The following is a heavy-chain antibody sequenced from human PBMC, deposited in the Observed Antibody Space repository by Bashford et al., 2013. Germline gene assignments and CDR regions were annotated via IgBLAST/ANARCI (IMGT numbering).Heavy chain of an antibody. V-gene: IGHV4-39*01. J-gene: IGHJ4*02. CDR2: IYYSGST. CDR3: ARYHSLYYYDSSGYYSSFDY. D-gene: IGHD3-22*01. Sequence: WIRQPPGKGLEWIGSIYYSGSTYYNPSLKSRVTISVDTSKNQFSLKLSSVTAADTAVYYCARYHSLYYYDSSGYYSSFDYWGQGTLVTVSS.